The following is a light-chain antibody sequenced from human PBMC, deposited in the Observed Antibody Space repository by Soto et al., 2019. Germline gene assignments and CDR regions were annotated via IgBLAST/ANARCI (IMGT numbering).Light chain of an antibody. V-gene: IGKV1-13*02. CDR1: QGIRND. CDR2: DAS. J-gene: IGKJ1*01. CDR3: QQYNSSPGVA. Sequence: AIQMTQSPSSLSASVGDRVTITCRASQGIRNDLGWYQQKPGKAPKLLIYDASSLESGVPSRFSGSGSGTEFTLTISSLQPDDFATYYCQQYNSSPGVAFGQGTKVDI.